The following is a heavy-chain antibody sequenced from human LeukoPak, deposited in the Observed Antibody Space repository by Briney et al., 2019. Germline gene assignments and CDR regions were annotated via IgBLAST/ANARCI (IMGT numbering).Heavy chain of an antibody. CDR1: GGSISSYY. CDR3: ARGGGSGSYYATPFDY. V-gene: IGHV4-59*01. CDR2: MYYSGSA. D-gene: IGHD1-26*01. Sequence: SETLSLTCTVSGGSISSYYWSWIRQPPGKGLEWIGYMYYSGSANYNPSLKSRATISVDTSKNQFSLRLSSVTAADTAVYYCARGGGSGSYYATPFDYWGQGTLVTVSS. J-gene: IGHJ4*02.